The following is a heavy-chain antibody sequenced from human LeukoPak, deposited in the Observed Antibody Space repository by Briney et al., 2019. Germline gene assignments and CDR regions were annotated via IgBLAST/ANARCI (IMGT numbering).Heavy chain of an antibody. CDR3: ATESNGYNYY. Sequence: ASVKVSCKVSGYXLTQLSIHWVRQAPGKGHEWMGGFDPEDGEIIYAQKFRGRVTMTEDKSTDTAYVELSGLTSDDTAVYYCATESNGYNYYWGQGTLVTVSS. V-gene: IGHV1-24*01. D-gene: IGHD5-24*01. CDR1: GYXLTQLS. CDR2: FDPEDGEI. J-gene: IGHJ4*02.